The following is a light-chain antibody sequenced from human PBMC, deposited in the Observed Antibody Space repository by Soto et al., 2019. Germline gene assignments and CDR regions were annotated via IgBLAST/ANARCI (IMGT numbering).Light chain of an antibody. CDR2: GAS. Sequence: EIVMTQSPATLSVSPGERATLSCRASQSVSSNLAWYQQKPGQAPRPLIYGASTRATGIPARFSGSGSGTEFTLTISSLQSEDFAVYYCQQYNNWPAPIWTFGQGTKVDIK. CDR1: QSVSSN. V-gene: IGKV3-15*01. J-gene: IGKJ1*01. CDR3: QQYNNWPAPIWT.